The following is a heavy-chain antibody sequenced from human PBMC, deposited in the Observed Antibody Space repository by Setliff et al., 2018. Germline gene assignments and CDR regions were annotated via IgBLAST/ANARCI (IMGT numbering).Heavy chain of an antibody. Sequence: PSETLSLTCAVYGGSFSGYFWSWIRQSPGRGLEWIGEINDRGSTHYNPSLKSRVTISVDTSKNQLSLKLSSVTAADTAVYYCAKVLGYNGYGNYYIYYFMDVWGKGTTVTVSS. V-gene: IGHV4-34*01. CDR1: GGSFSGYF. J-gene: IGHJ6*03. D-gene: IGHD5-12*01. CDR2: INDRGST. CDR3: AKVLGYNGYGNYYIYYFMDV.